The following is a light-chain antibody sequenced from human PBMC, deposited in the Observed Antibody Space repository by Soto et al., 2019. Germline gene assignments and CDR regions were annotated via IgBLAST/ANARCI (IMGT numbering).Light chain of an antibody. CDR2: AAS. V-gene: IGKV1-39*01. CDR1: QSISSY. J-gene: IGKJ1*01. CDR3: QQSYSSPPT. Sequence: DIHMTQSPSSLSASVGDRVTITCLASQSISSYLNWYQQKPGKAPKLLIFAASSLQSGVPSRFSGSRSGPDFTLTISSLQPEDFATYYCQQSYSSPPTFGQGTKMDIK.